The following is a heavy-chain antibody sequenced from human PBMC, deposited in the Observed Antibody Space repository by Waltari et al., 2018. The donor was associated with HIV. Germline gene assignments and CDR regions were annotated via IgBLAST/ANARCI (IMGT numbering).Heavy chain of an antibody. CDR2: LFHSGST. V-gene: IGHV4-39*01. Sequence: QQQLQESGPGLVTPSETLSLTCTVSGGSISSSSYYWAWLCQSPGKGLEGIGSLFHSGSTYYSPSLRSRATISGDMSANRFSLKLNSVTATDTAVYFCARHCLQKGWLPQLKYYYGMDVWCLWTTVIVSS. D-gene: IGHD1-1*01. CDR1: GGSISSSSYY. CDR3: ARHCLQKGWLPQLKYYYGMDV. J-gene: IGHJ6*02.